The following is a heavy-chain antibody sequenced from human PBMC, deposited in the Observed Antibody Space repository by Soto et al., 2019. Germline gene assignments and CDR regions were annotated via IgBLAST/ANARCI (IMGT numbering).Heavy chain of an antibody. CDR1: GYTFTSYG. CDR3: ARVQYYYDSSTNFAY. V-gene: IGHV1-18*01. J-gene: IGHJ4*02. CDR2: ISAYNGNT. Sequence: ASVKVCCKASGYTFTSYGISWVRQAPGQGLEWMGWISAYNGNTNYAQKLQGRVTMTTDTSTSTAYMELRSLRSDDTAVYYCARVQYYYDSSTNFAYWGQGTLVTVSS. D-gene: IGHD3-22*01.